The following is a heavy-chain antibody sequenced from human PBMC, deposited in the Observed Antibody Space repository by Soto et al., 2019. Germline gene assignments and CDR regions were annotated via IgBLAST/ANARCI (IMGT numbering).Heavy chain of an antibody. Sequence: EVQLLESGGGLVQPGGSLRLSCVASGFTFSDYVMTWVRQAPGKGPEWVSTISASGTITHYADSVEGRFTISRDNSKNTMFLRLSSLRVEDTALYYCAKLPWLGALAGTEYWGQGALVTVSP. CDR3: AKLPWLGALAGTEY. D-gene: IGHD3-10*01. CDR2: ISASGTIT. J-gene: IGHJ4*02. V-gene: IGHV3-23*01. CDR1: GFTFSDYV.